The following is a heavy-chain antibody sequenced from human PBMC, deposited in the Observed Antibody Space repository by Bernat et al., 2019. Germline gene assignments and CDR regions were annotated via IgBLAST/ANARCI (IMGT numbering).Heavy chain of an antibody. CDR1: GYTFTSYG. J-gene: IGHJ6*02. V-gene: IGHV1-18*04. D-gene: IGHD6-19*01. CDR3: ARDGHREQWPESYYYYGMDV. CDR2: ISAYNGNT. Sequence: QIQLVQSGAEVKKPGASVKVSCKASGYTFTSYGITWVRQAPGQGLEWMGWISAYNGNTNYAQKLQGRVTMTTDTSANTAYMELRSLRSDDTAVYYCARDGHREQWPESYYYYGMDVWGQGTTVTVSS.